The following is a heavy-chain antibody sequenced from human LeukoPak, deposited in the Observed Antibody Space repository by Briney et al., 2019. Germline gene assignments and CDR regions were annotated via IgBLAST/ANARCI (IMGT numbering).Heavy chain of an antibody. CDR2: ISSSSSYI. Sequence: GGSLRLSCAASGFTFDEYGMSWVRQAPGKGLEWVSYISSSSSYIYYADSVKGRFTISRDNAKNSLYLQMNSLRAEDTAVYYCARGHYYGSGSYPAPFDPWGQGTLVTVSS. D-gene: IGHD3-10*01. CDR1: GFTFDEYG. J-gene: IGHJ5*02. CDR3: ARGHYYGSGSYPAPFDP. V-gene: IGHV3-21*05.